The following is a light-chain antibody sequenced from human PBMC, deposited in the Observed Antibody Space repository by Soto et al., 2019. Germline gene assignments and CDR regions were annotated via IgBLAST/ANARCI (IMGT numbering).Light chain of an antibody. J-gene: IGKJ1*01. Sequence: EIALTQSPGTLSLSPGERATLSCRASQYVTSRYLAWYQQKPGQAPRLLIFGASIRDTGVPDRFSGSGSGTDFTLTISRLESEDFAVYYCQQYGSSPGTFGQGTKVEIK. CDR3: QQYGSSPGT. CDR2: GAS. V-gene: IGKV3-20*01. CDR1: QYVTSRY.